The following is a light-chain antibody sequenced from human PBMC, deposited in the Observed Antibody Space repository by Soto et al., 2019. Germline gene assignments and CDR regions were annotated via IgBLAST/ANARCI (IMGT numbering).Light chain of an antibody. Sequence: QSALTQPASVSGSPGQSITISCTGTSSDVGGYNYVSWYQQHPGKAPKLKIYDVSNRPSGVSNRFSGSKSGNTASLTISGLQAEDETDYYCSSYTGSSTYVLFGGGTKLTVL. CDR2: DVS. J-gene: IGLJ2*01. CDR3: SSYTGSSTYVL. CDR1: SSDVGGYNY. V-gene: IGLV2-14*01.